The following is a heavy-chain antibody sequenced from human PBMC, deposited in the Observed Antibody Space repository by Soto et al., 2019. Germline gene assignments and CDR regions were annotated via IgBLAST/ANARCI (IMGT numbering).Heavy chain of an antibody. CDR3: ARDRPFFSDDYGDYVGKSGNYYYYGMDV. CDR2: IKQDGSEK. Sequence: EVQLVESGGGLVQPGGSLRLSCAASGFTFSSYWMSWVRQAPGKGLEWVANIKQDGSEKYYVDSVKGRFTISRDNAKNSLYLQMNSLRAEDTAVYYCARDRPFFSDDYGDYVGKSGNYYYYGMDVWGQGTTVTVSS. V-gene: IGHV3-7*05. D-gene: IGHD4-17*01. CDR1: GFTFSSYW. J-gene: IGHJ6*02.